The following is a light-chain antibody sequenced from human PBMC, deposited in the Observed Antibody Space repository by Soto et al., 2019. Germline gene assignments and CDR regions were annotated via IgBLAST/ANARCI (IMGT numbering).Light chain of an antibody. J-gene: IGKJ2*01. CDR3: QQSYKTPPYT. CDR1: QSMSTF. CDR2: AAS. V-gene: IGKV1-39*01. Sequence: DIQMTQSPSSLSASVGDRVTITCRASQSMSTFLNWYQQKPGKAPNLLIYAASNLQSGVPSRFSGSGSGTDFTLTISNLQPEDFATYYCQQSYKTPPYTFGQGTKLEMK.